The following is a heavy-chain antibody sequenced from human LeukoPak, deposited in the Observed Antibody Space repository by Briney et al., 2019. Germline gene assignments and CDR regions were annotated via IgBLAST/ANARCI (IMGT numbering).Heavy chain of an antibody. CDR2: ISSSSSTI. V-gene: IGHV3-48*01. J-gene: IGHJ4*02. CDR3: AREITYYYDSSGYLDY. D-gene: IGHD3-22*01. Sequence: GGSLRLSCAASGFTFSSYSMNWVRQAPGKGLEWVSYISSSSSTIYYADSVKGRFTISRDNAKNSLYLQMNSLRAEDTAVYYCAREITYYYDSSGYLDYWGQGTLVTVSS. CDR1: GFTFSSYS.